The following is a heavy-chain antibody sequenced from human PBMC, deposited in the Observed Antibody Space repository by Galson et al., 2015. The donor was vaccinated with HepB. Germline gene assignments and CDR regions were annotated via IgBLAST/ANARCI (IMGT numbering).Heavy chain of an antibody. CDR2: ISDSSRYI. V-gene: IGHV3-21*06. Sequence: SLRLSCAASGFTFSIYSMNWVRQAPGKGLERVSSISDSSRYIYYADSVKGRFTISRDNAKNSLCLQMDSLRAEDTAMYYCARVDCSGAACQGFGMDVWGQGTAVTVSS. D-gene: IGHD2-15*01. J-gene: IGHJ6*02. CDR1: GFTFSIYS. CDR3: ARVDCSGAACQGFGMDV.